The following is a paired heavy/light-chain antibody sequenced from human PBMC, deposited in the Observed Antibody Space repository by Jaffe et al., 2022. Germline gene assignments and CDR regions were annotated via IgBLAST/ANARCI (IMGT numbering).Light chain of an antibody. CDR3: QQYYSTEWT. Sequence: DIVMTQSPDSLAVSLGERATINCKSSQSVLYSSNNKNYLAWYQQKPGQPPKLLIYWASTRESGVPDRFSGSGSGTDFTLTISSLQAEDVAVYYCQQYYSTEWTFGQGTKVEIK. CDR1: QSVLYSSNNKNY. CDR2: WAS. V-gene: IGKV4-1*01. J-gene: IGKJ1*01.
Heavy chain of an antibody. CDR1: GGSISSSSYY. V-gene: IGHV4-39*01. D-gene: IGHD6-13*01. CDR2: IYYSGST. J-gene: IGHJ6*03. Sequence: QLQLQESGPGLVKPSETLSLTCTVSGGSISSSSYYWGWIRQPPGKGLEWIGSIYYSGSTYYNPSLKSRVTISVDTSKNQFSLKLSSVTAADTAVYYCARPGRVAVSWYPHRYYYMDVWGKGTTVTVSS. CDR3: ARPGRVAVSWYPHRYYYMDV.